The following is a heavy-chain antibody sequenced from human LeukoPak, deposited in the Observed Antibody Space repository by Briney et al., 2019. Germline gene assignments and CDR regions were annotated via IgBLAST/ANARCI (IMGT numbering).Heavy chain of an antibody. CDR2: ISGSGGST. V-gene: IGHV3-23*01. Sequence: GGSLRLSCAASGFTFSSDAMSWVRQAPGKGLEWVSAISGSGGSTYYADSVKGRFTISRDNSKNTLYLQMNSLRAEDTAVYYCAKGLFPRNDAFDIWGQGTMVTVSS. D-gene: IGHD2-21*01. J-gene: IGHJ3*02. CDR3: AKGLFPRNDAFDI. CDR1: GFTFSSDA.